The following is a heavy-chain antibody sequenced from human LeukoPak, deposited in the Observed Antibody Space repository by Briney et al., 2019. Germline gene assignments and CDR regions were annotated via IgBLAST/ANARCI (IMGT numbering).Heavy chain of an antibody. V-gene: IGHV3-23*01. D-gene: IGHD2/OR15-2a*01. CDR2: INGRGDNT. CDR3: AKDRVSPGFNWFDP. CDR1: GVIIRRYA. Sequence: GGSLRLSCAASGVIIRRYAMSWVRQAPGKGLEWVSAINGRGDNTYYADFVKGRFTISRDNSKSTVYLQMNSLRTEDTAVYYCAKDRVSPGFNWFDPWGQGTLVTVSS. J-gene: IGHJ5*02.